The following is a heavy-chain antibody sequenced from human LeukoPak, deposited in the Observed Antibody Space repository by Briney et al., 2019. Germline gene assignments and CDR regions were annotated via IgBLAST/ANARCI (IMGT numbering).Heavy chain of an antibody. V-gene: IGHV3-30*02. D-gene: IGHD5-18*01. Sequence: GGSLRLSCAASGFTFSSYGMHWVRQAPGKGLEWVAFIRYDGSNKYYADSVKGRFTISRDNSKNTLYLEMNSLRAEDTAVYYCANDAPTWIQLWPLYIDVWGKGTTVTVSS. CDR2: IRYDGSNK. CDR1: GFTFSSYG. J-gene: IGHJ6*03. CDR3: ANDAPTWIQLWPLYIDV.